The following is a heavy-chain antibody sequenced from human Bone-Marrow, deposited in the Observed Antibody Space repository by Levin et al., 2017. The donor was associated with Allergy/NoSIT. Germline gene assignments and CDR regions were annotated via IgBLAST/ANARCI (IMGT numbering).Heavy chain of an antibody. CDR3: ANRKGGSSSPRAIDY. J-gene: IGHJ4*02. CDR1: GYTFTSYD. V-gene: IGHV1-8*01. Sequence: PGESLKISCKASGYTFTSYDINWVRQATGQGLEWMGWMNPNSGNTGYAQKFQGRVTMTRNTSISTAYMELSSLRSEDTAVYYCANRKGGSSSPRAIDYWGQGTLVTISS. CDR2: MNPNSGNT. D-gene: IGHD6-6*01.